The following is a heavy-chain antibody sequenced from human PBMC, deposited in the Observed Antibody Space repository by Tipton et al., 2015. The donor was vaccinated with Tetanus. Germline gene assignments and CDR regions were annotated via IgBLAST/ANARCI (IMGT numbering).Heavy chain of an antibody. CDR2: IDPIDSYT. V-gene: IGHV5-10-1*01. J-gene: IGHJ4*02. D-gene: IGHD3-10*01. Sequence: VQLVQSGAEVKKPGESLRISCKGSGYSFTKYWINWVRQMPGKGLEWMGRIDPIDSYTNYSPSFQGHVTISADKSISTAFLQWSSLKASDTAMYYCARFGAGLQGPWGQGTLVTVSS. CDR3: ARFGAGLQGP. CDR1: GYSFTKYW.